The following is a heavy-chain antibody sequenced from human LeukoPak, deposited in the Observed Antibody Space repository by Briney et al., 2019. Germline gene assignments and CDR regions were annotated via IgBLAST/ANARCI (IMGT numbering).Heavy chain of an antibody. CDR3: ARFETGWFDP. V-gene: IGHV4-61*02. CDR2: IYTSGST. J-gene: IGHJ5*02. Sequence: PSETLSLTCTVSGGSVSSGSHYWSWIRQPAGKGLEWIGRIYTSGSTNYNPSLKSRVTISVDTSKTQLSLNLGSVTAADTAVYYCARFETGWFDPWGQGTLVTVSS. D-gene: IGHD3-10*01. CDR1: GGSVSSGSHY.